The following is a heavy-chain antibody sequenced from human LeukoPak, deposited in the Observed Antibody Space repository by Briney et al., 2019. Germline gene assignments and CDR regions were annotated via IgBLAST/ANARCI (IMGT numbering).Heavy chain of an antibody. V-gene: IGHV3-7*01. CDR2: INQDGSEK. CDR3: ARDYPTN. D-gene: IGHD5-12*01. CDR1: GFTFSRSW. J-gene: IGHJ4*02. Sequence: GSLRLSCAASGFTFSRSWMSWVRQAPGKGLEWVANINQDGSEKYYVDSVKGRFTISRDNAKNSLYLQMNSLRAEDTAVYYCARDYPTNWGQGTLVTVSS.